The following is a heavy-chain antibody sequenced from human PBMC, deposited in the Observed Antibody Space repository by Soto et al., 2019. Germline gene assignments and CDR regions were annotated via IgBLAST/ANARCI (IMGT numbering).Heavy chain of an antibody. CDR3: ARSLWSPYFYYGLDV. V-gene: IGHV3-74*01. CDR2: INSGGNIT. CDR1: GFTFKNYW. D-gene: IGHD2-21*01. Sequence: PGGSLRLSCEGSGFTFKNYWMHWVRQVPGKGLVWVSHINSGGNITPYPDSVRGRFTISRDNSKNTLYLDMHSLTTDDTAVYFCARSLWSPYFYYGLDVWGQGTTVTVSS. J-gene: IGHJ6*02.